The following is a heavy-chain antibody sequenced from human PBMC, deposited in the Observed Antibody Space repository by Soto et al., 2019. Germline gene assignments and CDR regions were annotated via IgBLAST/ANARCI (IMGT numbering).Heavy chain of an antibody. D-gene: IGHD2-15*01. V-gene: IGHV1-69*05. J-gene: IGHJ5*02. CDR3: ANYCSGGSCPPGFWFDP. CDR1: GGTFSSYA. Sequence: QVQLVQSGAEVKKPGSSVKVSCKASGGTFSSYAISWVRQAPGQGLEWMGGIIPIFGTANYAQKFQGRVTITRXXSXRXXYMELSSLRSEDTAVYYCANYCSGGSCPPGFWFDPWGQGTLVTVSS. CDR2: IIPIFGTA.